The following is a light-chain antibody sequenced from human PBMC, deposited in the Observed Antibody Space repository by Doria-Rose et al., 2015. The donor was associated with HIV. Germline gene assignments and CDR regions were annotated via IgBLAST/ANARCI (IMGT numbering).Light chain of an antibody. J-gene: IGKJ1*01. CDR1: QRFSSTY. Sequence: TQSPGTLSLSPGESATLSCRASQRFSSTYLAWYQQNPGHAPSLLIDDGSTRATVITDRFSASGSGTDFTLTINRLEPEDFALYYWHQYGTSWTFGQGTKMEI. V-gene: IGKV3-20*01. CDR3: HQYGTSWT. CDR2: DGS.